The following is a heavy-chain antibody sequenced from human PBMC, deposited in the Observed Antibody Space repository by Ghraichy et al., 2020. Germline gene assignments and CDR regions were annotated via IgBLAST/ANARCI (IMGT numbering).Heavy chain of an antibody. Sequence: GESLNISCAASGFTVSSNYMSWVRQAPGKGLEWVSVIYSGGSTYYADSVKGRFTISRDNSKNTLYLQMNSLRAEDTAVYYCARDAFWNYWDEVGDYYYYGMDVWGQGTTVTVSS. CDR3: ARDAFWNYWDEVGDYYYYGMDV. CDR2: IYSGGST. J-gene: IGHJ6*02. CDR1: GFTVSSNY. D-gene: IGHD1-7*01. V-gene: IGHV3-53*01.